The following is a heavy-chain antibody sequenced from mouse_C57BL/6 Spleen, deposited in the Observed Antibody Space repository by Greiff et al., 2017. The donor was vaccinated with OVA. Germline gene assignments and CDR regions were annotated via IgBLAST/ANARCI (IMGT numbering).Heavy chain of an antibody. CDR1: GYTFTSYG. CDR2: IYPRSGNT. CDR3: ARSAGSSYRYFDV. Sequence: QVHVKQSGAELARPGASVKLSCKASGYTFTSYGISWVKQRTGQGLEWIGEIYPRSGNTYYNEKFKSKATLTADKSSSTAYMELRSLTSEDSAVYFCARSAGSSYRYFDVWGTGTTVTVSS. D-gene: IGHD1-1*01. V-gene: IGHV1-81*01. J-gene: IGHJ1*03.